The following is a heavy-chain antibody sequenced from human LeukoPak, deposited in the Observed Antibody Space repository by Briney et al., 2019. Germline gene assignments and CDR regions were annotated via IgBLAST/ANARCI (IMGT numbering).Heavy chain of an antibody. D-gene: IGHD6-19*01. J-gene: IGHJ5*02. CDR3: ARQYSSGWPWFDP. Sequence: SETLSLTCTVSGGSISSGGYYWGWIRQPPGKELEWIGSIYYSGSTYYNPSLKSRVTISVDTSKNQFSLKLTSVTAADAAVYYCARQYSSGWPWFDPWGQGTVVTVSS. CDR1: GGSISSGGYY. V-gene: IGHV4-39*01. CDR2: IYYSGST.